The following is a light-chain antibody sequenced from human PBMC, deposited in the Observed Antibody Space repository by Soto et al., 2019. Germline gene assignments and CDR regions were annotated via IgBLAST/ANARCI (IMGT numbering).Light chain of an antibody. V-gene: IGKV3-20*01. CDR2: GAS. CDR1: QSVSSSY. Sequence: VLTQSPGTLSLSQGERATLSCRASQSVSSSYLAWYQQKPGQAPRLLIYGASSRATGIPDRFSGSGSGTDFTLTISRLEPEDFAVYYCQQYGSPSWTFGQVTKVDIK. CDR3: QQYGSPSWT. J-gene: IGKJ1*01.